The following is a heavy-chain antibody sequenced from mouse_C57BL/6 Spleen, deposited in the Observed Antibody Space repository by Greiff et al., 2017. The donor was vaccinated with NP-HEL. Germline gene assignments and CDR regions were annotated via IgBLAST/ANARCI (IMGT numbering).Heavy chain of an antibody. D-gene: IGHD2-5*01. CDR3: TGPGNYSNSFAY. CDR1: GFTFSNYW. CDR2: IRLKSDNYAT. J-gene: IGHJ3*01. Sequence: EVKVEESGGGLVQPGGSMKLSCVASGFTFSNYWMNWVRQSPEKGLEWVAQIRLKSDNYATHYAESVKGRFTISRDDSKSSVYLQMNNLRAEDTGIYYCTGPGNYSNSFAYWGQGTLVTVSA. V-gene: IGHV6-3*01.